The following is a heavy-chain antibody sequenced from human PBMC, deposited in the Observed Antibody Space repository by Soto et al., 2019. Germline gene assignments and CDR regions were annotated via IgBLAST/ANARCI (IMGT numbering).Heavy chain of an antibody. CDR3: ARRVGTRSDY. Sequence: ASVKVSCKASGYTFTAYYIHWVRQAPGQGLEWMGWISAYNGNTNYAQKLQGRVTMTTDTSTSTAYMELRSLRSDDTAVYYCARRVGTRSDYWGQGTLVTVSS. CDR1: GYTFTAYY. J-gene: IGHJ4*02. CDR2: ISAYNGNT. V-gene: IGHV1-18*04.